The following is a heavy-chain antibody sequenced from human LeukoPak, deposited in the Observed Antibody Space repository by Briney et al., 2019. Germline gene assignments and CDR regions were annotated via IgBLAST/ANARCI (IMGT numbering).Heavy chain of an antibody. CDR1: GGSFSGHY. CDR3: ARGRYVTTRGGAAAGFLDY. D-gene: IGHD6-13*01. V-gene: IGHV4-34*01. J-gene: IGHJ4*02. CDR2: INHGGST. Sequence: SETLSLTCAVSGGSFSGHYWNWIRQPPGKGLEWIGEINHGGSTNYNPSLKSRVTISVDTSQKQFSLRLSSVTAADTAVYSCARGRYVTTRGGAAAGFLDYWGQGTLVTVST.